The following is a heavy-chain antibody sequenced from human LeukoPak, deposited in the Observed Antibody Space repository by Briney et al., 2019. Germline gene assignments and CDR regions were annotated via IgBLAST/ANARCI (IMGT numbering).Heavy chain of an antibody. Sequence: ASVKVSCKGSGYTFTGYYVHWVRQAPGQGLEWMGWINPNSGGTGYAQTFQGRVTMTSDTSISTAYMELSGLKSDDTAVYYCVRGVAQGSGDWGQGTLVTVSS. D-gene: IGHD3-10*01. J-gene: IGHJ1*01. V-gene: IGHV1-2*02. CDR1: GYTFTGYY. CDR3: VRGVAQGSGD. CDR2: INPNSGGT.